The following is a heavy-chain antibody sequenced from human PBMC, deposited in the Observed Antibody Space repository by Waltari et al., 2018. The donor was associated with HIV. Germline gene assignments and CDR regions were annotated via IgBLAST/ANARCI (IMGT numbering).Heavy chain of an antibody. J-gene: IGHJ5*02. CDR3: ASRGGGRQQLA. D-gene: IGHD6-13*01. CDR1: GGTFSSYT. V-gene: IGHV1-69*02. Sequence: QVQLVQSGAEVKKPGSSVKVSCKASGGTFSSYTISWVRQAPGQGLEWMGRIIPILGIANYAQKFQGRVTITADKSTSTAYMELSSLRSEDTAVHYCASRGGGRQQLAWGQGTLVTVSS. CDR2: IIPILGIA.